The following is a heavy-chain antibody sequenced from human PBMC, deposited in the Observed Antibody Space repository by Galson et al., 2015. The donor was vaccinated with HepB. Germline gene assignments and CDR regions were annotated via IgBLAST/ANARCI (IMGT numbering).Heavy chain of an antibody. V-gene: IGHV3-33*01. J-gene: IGHJ3*02. CDR1: GFTFSSYG. CDR2: IWYDGSNK. CDR3: ARPQDDSSVYDAFDI. D-gene: IGHD3-22*01. Sequence: SLRLSSAASGFTFSSYGMHWVRQAPGKGLEWVAVIWYDGSNKYYADSVKGRFTISRDNSKNTLYLQMNSLRAEDTAVYYCARPQDDSSVYDAFDIWGQGTMVTVSS.